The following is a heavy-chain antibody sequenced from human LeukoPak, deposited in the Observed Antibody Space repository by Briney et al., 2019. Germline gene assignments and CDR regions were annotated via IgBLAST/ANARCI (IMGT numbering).Heavy chain of an antibody. CDR3: ARDMTTGYGDYVNWFDP. CDR2: INPNSGGT. CDR1: GYTFTGYY. Sequence: ASVKVSCKASGYTFTGYYMHWVRQAPGQGLEWMGWINPNSGGTNYAQKFQGWVTMTRDTSISTAYMELSRLRSDDTAVYYCARDMTTGYGDYVNWFDPWGQGTLVTVSS. J-gene: IGHJ5*02. D-gene: IGHD4-17*01. V-gene: IGHV1-2*04.